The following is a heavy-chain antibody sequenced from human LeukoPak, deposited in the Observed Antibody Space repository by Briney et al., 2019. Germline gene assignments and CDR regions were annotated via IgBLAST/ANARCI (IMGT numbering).Heavy chain of an antibody. CDR3: ARHTEQQLFDP. V-gene: IGHV4-59*08. Sequence: PSGTLSLTRSVSGGSIRSDYWAWIRQSPEKGLEWIGYISYSGGTNYKPSLKSRVTISRDTSKNHFSLNLYSVTAADTAVYYCARHTEQQLFDPWGQGTLVTVSS. CDR1: GGSIRSDY. CDR2: ISYSGGT. J-gene: IGHJ5*02. D-gene: IGHD6-13*01.